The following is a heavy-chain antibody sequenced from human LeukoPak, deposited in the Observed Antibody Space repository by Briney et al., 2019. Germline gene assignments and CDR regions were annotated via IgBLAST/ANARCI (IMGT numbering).Heavy chain of an antibody. D-gene: IGHD2-2*01. CDR3: TRGVVPAGWSYYYYMDV. J-gene: IGHJ6*03. Sequence: PGGSLRLSCTASGFTFGDYAMSWVRQAPGKGLEWVGFIRSKAYGGTTEYAASVKGRFTISRDDSKSIAYLQMNSLKTEDTAVYYCTRGVVPAGWSYYYYMDVWGKGTTVTVSS. V-gene: IGHV3-49*04. CDR2: IRSKAYGGTT. CDR1: GFTFGDYA.